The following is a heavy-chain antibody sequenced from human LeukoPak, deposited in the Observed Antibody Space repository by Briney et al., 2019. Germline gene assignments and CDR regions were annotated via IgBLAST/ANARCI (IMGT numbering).Heavy chain of an antibody. J-gene: IGHJ4*02. CDR2: INHSGRT. V-gene: IGHV4-34*01. Sequence: PSETLSLTCAVYGESFSGYCWSWIRQPPGRGLEWIGEINHSGRTSYSASLKSRVTISVDTSKNQFSLKLNSVTAADTAVYYCARGDIAAGGAPFDYWDQGTLVTVSS. D-gene: IGHD6-13*01. CDR1: GESFSGYC. CDR3: ARGDIAAGGAPFDY.